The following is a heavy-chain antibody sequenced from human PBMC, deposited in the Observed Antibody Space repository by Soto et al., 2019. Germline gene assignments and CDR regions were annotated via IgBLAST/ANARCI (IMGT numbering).Heavy chain of an antibody. J-gene: IGHJ4*02. D-gene: IGHD4-17*01. Sequence: GGSLRLSCAASGFTFSSYWMHWVRQAPGKGLVWVSRINSDGSSTSYADSVKGRFTISRDNAKNTLYLQMNSLRAEDTAVYYCAREEDYGVIYYFDYWGQGTLVTVSS. V-gene: IGHV3-74*01. CDR2: INSDGSST. CDR3: AREEDYGVIYYFDY. CDR1: GFTFSSYW.